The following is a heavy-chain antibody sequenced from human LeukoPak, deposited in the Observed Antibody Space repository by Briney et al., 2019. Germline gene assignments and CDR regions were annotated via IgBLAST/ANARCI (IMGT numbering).Heavy chain of an antibody. CDR1: GYTFTTYY. Sequence: ASVKVSCKASGYTFTTYYMHWVRQAPGQGLQWMGWINPSTGGTKYAENFQGRVTMTRDTSITTAYMELSRLTSDDTGVYYCARQYCGGDCYNPWGQGTLVIVAP. D-gene: IGHD2-21*02. CDR2: INPSTGGT. CDR3: ARQYCGGDCYNP. J-gene: IGHJ5*02. V-gene: IGHV1-2*02.